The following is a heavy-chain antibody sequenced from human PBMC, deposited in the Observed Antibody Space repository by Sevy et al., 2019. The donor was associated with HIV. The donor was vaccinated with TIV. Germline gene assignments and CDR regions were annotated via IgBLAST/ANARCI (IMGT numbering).Heavy chain of an antibody. CDR3: GGVGVSYCTDDCYHRFDY. CDR2: ISYDGRNK. J-gene: IGHJ4*02. Sequence: GGSLRLSCSASGFTFSSYALLWVRQAPGKGLEWVSLISYDGRNKYYSDSVKGRFAISRDESKTTLFLQMESLRTEDTAFYYCGGVGVSYCTDDCYHRFDYWGRGTLVTVSS. CDR1: GFTFSSYA. V-gene: IGHV3-30*09. D-gene: IGHD2-21*02.